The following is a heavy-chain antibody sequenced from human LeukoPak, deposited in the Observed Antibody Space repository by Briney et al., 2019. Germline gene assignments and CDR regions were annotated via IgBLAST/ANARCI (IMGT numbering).Heavy chain of an antibody. CDR1: GGTFSSYA. J-gene: IGHJ4*02. V-gene: IGHV1-69*04. CDR3: VRGPIGVYFDY. D-gene: IGHD3-16*01. CDR2: IIPILGIA. Sequence: SVKVSCKASGGTFSSYAISWVRQAPGQGLEWMGRIIPILGIANYAQKFQGRVTITADKSTSTAYMELSSLRSEDTAVYYCVRGPIGVYFDYWGQGTLVTVSS.